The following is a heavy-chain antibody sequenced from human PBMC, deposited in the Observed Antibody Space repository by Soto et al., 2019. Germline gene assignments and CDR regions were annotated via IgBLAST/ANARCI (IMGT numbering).Heavy chain of an antibody. Sequence: QVQLVQSGAEVKKPGASVKVSCKASGYTFTSYDINWVRQATGQGLEWMGWMNPNSGNTGYAQKFQGRVTMTRNTAVSTAYMELSSLSSGDTAVEYCAGEGVRGMDVWGQGTTATVPS. V-gene: IGHV1-8*01. CDR1: GYTFTSYD. J-gene: IGHJ6*02. D-gene: IGHD3-16*01. CDR3: AGEGVRGMDV. CDR2: MNPNSGNT.